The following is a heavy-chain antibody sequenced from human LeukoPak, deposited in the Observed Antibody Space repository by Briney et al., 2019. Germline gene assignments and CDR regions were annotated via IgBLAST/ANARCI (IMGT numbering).Heavy chain of an antibody. CDR1: AFTFRPYA. CDR3: AKGAASRGYTYVAN. V-gene: IGHV3-23*01. D-gene: IGHD5-18*01. J-gene: IGHJ4*02. Sequence: GGSLRLSCAASAFTFRPYAMIWVRQAPGKGLGWVSTVSGSGGSTYYADSVKGRFTISRDNSNNTLYLQMNSLIAEDTAVYYCAKGAASRGYTYVANWGQGTLVTVYS. CDR2: VSGSGGST.